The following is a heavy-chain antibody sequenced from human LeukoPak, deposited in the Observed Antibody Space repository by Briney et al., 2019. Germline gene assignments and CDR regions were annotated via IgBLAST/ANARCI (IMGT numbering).Heavy chain of an antibody. J-gene: IGHJ4*02. CDR3: AKDYYYDSSGYYYGLDY. Sequence: SETLSLTCTVSGGSISSYYWSWIRQPAGKGLEWIGRIYTSGSTNYNPSLKSRVTMSVDTSKNQFSLKLSSVTAADTAVYYCAKDYYYDSSGYYYGLDYWGQGTLVTVSS. CDR2: IYTSGST. D-gene: IGHD3-22*01. CDR1: GGSISSYY. V-gene: IGHV4-4*07.